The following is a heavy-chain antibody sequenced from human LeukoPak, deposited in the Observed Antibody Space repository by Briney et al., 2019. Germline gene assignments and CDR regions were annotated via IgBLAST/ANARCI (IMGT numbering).Heavy chain of an antibody. CDR1: GGSFSGYY. CDR2: INHSGST. J-gene: IGHJ5*02. D-gene: IGHD3-10*01. Sequence: SETLSLTCAVYGGSFSGYYWSWIRQPPGKGLEWIGEINHSGSTNYNPSLKSRVTISVDTSKNQFSLKLSSVTAADTAVYYCARRRITMVRGVIHWFDPWGQGTLVTVSS. CDR3: ARRRITMVRGVIHWFDP. V-gene: IGHV4-34*01.